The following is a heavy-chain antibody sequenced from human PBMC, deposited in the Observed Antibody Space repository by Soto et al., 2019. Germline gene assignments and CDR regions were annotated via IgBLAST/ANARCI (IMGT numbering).Heavy chain of an antibody. Sequence: EMQLVQSGGGLVKPGGSLRLSCVASRFNFSAAWLNWIRQAPGKGLEWVVRIKPKSEGETADYTAPVRGRFTISRDDSQNTLHLQMDSLNTEDTAVYYCATVPSSSGPTWGLGVLVTVSS. CDR3: ATVPSSSGPT. CDR2: IKPKSEGETA. V-gene: IGHV3-15*07. D-gene: IGHD6-19*01. CDR1: RFNFSAAW. J-gene: IGHJ4*02.